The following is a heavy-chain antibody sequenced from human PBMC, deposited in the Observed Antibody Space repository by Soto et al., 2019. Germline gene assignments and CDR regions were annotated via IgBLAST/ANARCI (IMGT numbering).Heavy chain of an antibody. Sequence: PGESLKISCKVSGYSFTSYWIGWVRQMPGKGLEWMGIIYPGDSDTRYSPSFQGQVTISADKSISTAYLQWSSLKASDTAMYYCARQHYYGSGSYLAPSDYWGQGTLVTVSS. CDR2: IYPGDSDT. D-gene: IGHD3-10*01. V-gene: IGHV5-51*01. J-gene: IGHJ4*02. CDR3: ARQHYYGSGSYLAPSDY. CDR1: GYSFTSYW.